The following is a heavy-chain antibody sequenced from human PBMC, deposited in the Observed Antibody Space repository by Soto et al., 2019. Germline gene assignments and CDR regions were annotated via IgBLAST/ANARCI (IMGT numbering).Heavy chain of an antibody. CDR2: ISYDGSNK. J-gene: IGHJ6*02. CDR1: GFTFSSYA. Sequence: EVSLRLSCAASGFTFSSYAMHWVRQVPGKGLEWVAVISYDGSNKYYADSVKGRFTISRDNSKNTLYLQMNSLRAEDTAVYYCARGEYSSSSGPYYYYGMDVWGQGTTVTVSS. D-gene: IGHD6-6*01. V-gene: IGHV3-30-3*01. CDR3: ARGEYSSSSGPYYYYGMDV.